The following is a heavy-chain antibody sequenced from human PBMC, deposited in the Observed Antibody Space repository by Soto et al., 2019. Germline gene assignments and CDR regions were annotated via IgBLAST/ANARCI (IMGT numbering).Heavy chain of an antibody. CDR2: IYPGDSDT. CDR3: ARQRLWGTSGYYYFEN. Sequence: GESLKISCKGSGHIFSNYWIGWVRQMPGKGLEWMGIIYPGDSDTRYSPSFQGQVTITVDKSINTAYLQWSRLKASDTAIYYCARQRLWGTSGYYYFENWGQGTLVTISS. V-gene: IGHV5-51*01. J-gene: IGHJ4*02. D-gene: IGHD3-22*01. CDR1: GHIFSNYW.